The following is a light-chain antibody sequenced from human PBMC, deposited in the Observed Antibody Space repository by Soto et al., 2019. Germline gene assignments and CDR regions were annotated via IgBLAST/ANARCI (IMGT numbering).Light chain of an antibody. CDR2: DAS. V-gene: IGKV1-5*01. Sequence: DIQMTQSPSTLSASVGDRVTITCRASQSISSWLAWYQQKPGKAPKLLIYDASSLESGVPSRFSGSGSGTEFTLTISSLQPEHFGTYYCQQFNSYPITFGHGTRLEIK. CDR1: QSISSW. CDR3: QQFNSYPIT. J-gene: IGKJ5*01.